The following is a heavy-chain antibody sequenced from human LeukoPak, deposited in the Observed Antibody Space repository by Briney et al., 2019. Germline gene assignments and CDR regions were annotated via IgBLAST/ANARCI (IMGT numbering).Heavy chain of an antibody. CDR3: ARGTVTIDYYYYYYMDV. J-gene: IGHJ6*03. Sequence: SETLSLTCAVSGVSISSYYWSWIRQPAGKGLEWVGRIYTSGSTNYNPSLKSRVTISADTSKNQFPLKQSSVTAADKAVYYCARGTVTIDYYYYYYMDVWGKGTTVTVSS. D-gene: IGHD4-11*01. CDR2: IYTSGST. CDR1: GVSISSYY. V-gene: IGHV4-4*07.